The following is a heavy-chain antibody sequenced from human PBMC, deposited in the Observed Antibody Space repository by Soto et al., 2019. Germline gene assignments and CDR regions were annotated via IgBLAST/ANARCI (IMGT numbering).Heavy chain of an antibody. CDR3: AHGGGGRWPHGF. CDR1: GFSLDTRGVN. Sequence: QITLKESGPTLVKPTQTLTLTCTFAGFSLDTRGVNVGWIRQPPGKALEWLALIYWDDDKSYSPSLKSRLTITKDTSKHQVVLTMTNLDRVDTAKYYCAHGGGGRWPHGFWGQGTLVTVSS. CDR2: IYWDDDK. V-gene: IGHV2-5*02. J-gene: IGHJ4*02. D-gene: IGHD3-16*01.